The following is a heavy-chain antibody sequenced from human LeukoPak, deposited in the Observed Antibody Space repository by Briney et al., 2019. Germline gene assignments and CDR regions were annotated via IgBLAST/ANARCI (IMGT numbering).Heavy chain of an antibody. Sequence: SETLSLTCTVSGGSISSKNYYWVWVRQPPGTGLEWIRSIYYGKSTYYNPSLKSPVSILVDTSKNQFSLNLNSVTASDTAVYYCARLGGQAPYSSSWYNDYWGQGTLVTVSS. CDR3: ARLGGQAPYSSSWYNDY. CDR1: GGSISSKNYY. J-gene: IGHJ4*02. CDR2: IYYGKST. D-gene: IGHD6-13*01. V-gene: IGHV4-39*01.